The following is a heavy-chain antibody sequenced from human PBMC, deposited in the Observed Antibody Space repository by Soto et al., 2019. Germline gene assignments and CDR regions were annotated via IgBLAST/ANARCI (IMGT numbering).Heavy chain of an antibody. CDR3: ARDISSGWSRATETIYYGMDV. CDR2: ISYDGSNK. Sequence: VQLVESGGGVVQPGRSLRLSCAASGFTFSSYAMHWVRQAPGKGLEWVAVISYDGSNKYYADSVKGRFTISRDNSKNTLYLQMNSLRAEDTAVYYCARDISSGWSRATETIYYGMDVWGQGTTVTVSS. J-gene: IGHJ6*02. D-gene: IGHD6-19*01. CDR1: GFTFSSYA. V-gene: IGHV3-30-3*01.